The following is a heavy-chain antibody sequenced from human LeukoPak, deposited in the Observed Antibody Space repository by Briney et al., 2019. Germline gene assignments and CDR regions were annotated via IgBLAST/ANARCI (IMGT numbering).Heavy chain of an antibody. CDR3: ARAPSVVGAPYYYYYMDV. D-gene: IGHD1-26*01. J-gene: IGHJ6*03. V-gene: IGHV1-69*05. Sequence: GASVKVSCKASGGTFSSYAISWVRQAPGQGLEWMGGIIPIFGTANYAQKLQGRVTMTTDTSTSTAYMELRSLRSDDTAVYYCARAPSVVGAPYYYYYMDVWGKGTTVTISS. CDR2: IIPIFGTA. CDR1: GGTFSSYA.